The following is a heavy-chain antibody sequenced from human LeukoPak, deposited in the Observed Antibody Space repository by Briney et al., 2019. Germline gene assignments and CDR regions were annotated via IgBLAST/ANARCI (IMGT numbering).Heavy chain of an antibody. Sequence: GASVKVSCKASGYTFTSYGISWVRQAPGQGLEWMGWMNPNSGNTGYAQKFQGRVTMTRNTSISTAYMELSSLRSEDTAVYYCARVGGSYSSDAFDIWGQGTMVTVSS. CDR3: ARVGGSYSSDAFDI. D-gene: IGHD1-26*01. J-gene: IGHJ3*02. V-gene: IGHV1-8*02. CDR2: MNPNSGNT. CDR1: GYTFTSYG.